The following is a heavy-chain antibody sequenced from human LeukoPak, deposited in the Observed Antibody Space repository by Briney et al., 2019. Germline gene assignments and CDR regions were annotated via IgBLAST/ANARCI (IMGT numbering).Heavy chain of an antibody. CDR1: GYTFTSYG. J-gene: IGHJ4*02. Sequence: ASVKVSCKASGYTFTSYGINWVRQAPGQGLEWMGWISTYNGDTNYAQKLQGRVTMTTDTSTSTAYMELRSLRSDDTAVYYCARGGIAVAGTRSFDYWGQGTLVTVSS. D-gene: IGHD6-19*01. V-gene: IGHV1-18*01. CDR2: ISTYNGDT. CDR3: ARGGIAVAGTRSFDY.